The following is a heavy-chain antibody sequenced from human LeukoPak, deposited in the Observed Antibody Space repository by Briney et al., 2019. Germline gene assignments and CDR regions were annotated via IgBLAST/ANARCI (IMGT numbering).Heavy chain of an antibody. Sequence: GASVKVSCKASGYTFTSYDINWVRQATGQGLEWMGWMNPNSGNTGYAQKFQGRVTMTRNTSISTAYMELSSLRSEDTAVYYCARVFWGSGSYYNVYYYYGMDVWGQGTTVTVSS. CDR3: ARVFWGSGSYYNVYYYYGMDV. D-gene: IGHD3-10*01. V-gene: IGHV1-8*01. CDR2: MNPNSGNT. J-gene: IGHJ6*02. CDR1: GYTFTSYD.